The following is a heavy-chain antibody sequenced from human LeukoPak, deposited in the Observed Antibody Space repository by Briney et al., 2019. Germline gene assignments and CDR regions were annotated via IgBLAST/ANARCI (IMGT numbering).Heavy chain of an antibody. CDR1: DGCFSGYY. J-gene: IGHJ4*02. Sequence: SESLSLTCAVYDGCFSGYYWSWIRQPPGKGLEWIGEINHSGSTNYNPSLKSRVTISVDTSKNQFSLKLSSVTAADTAVYYCASSRYGDYYETDYWGQGTLVTVSS. D-gene: IGHD4-17*01. CDR2: INHSGST. CDR3: ASSRYGDYYETDY. V-gene: IGHV4-34*01.